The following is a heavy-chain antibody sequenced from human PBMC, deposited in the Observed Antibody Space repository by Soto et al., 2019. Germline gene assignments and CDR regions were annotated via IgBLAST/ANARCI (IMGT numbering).Heavy chain of an antibody. CDR1: GYTFTSYD. J-gene: IGHJ5*02. Sequence: QVQLVQSGAEVKKPGASVKVSCKASGYTFTSYDINWVRQATGQGLEWMGWMNPNSGNTGYAQKFQGRVTLTRNTAITTAYMERSSRRSEDTAVYYCARVVKTIFGVVIPNWFDPWGQGTLVTVSS. CDR2: MNPNSGNT. V-gene: IGHV1-8*01. CDR3: ARVVKTIFGVVIPNWFDP. D-gene: IGHD3-3*01.